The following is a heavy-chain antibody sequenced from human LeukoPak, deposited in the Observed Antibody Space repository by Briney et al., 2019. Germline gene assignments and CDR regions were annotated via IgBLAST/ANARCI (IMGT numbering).Heavy chain of an antibody. D-gene: IGHD3-10*01. CDR1: GYTFTSYY. J-gene: IGHJ5*02. Sequence: ASVKVSCKASGYTFTSYYMHWVRQAPGQGLEWMGIINPSGGSTNYAQKFQGRVTMTRDTSTSTVYMELSSLRSEDTAVYYCAREAYYYGSGSHRWFDPWGQGTLVTVSS. V-gene: IGHV1-46*01. CDR3: AREAYYYGSGSHRWFDP. CDR2: INPSGGST.